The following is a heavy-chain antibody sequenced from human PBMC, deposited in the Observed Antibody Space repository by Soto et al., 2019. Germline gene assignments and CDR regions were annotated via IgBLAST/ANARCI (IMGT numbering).Heavy chain of an antibody. J-gene: IGHJ5*02. CDR2: LYRDDDK. CDR1: GFSLSTSGVG. D-gene: IGHD6-13*01. Sequence: QITLKESGPTVVKPTQTLTLTCTFSGFSLSTSGVGVGWIRQPPGKALEWLALLYRDDDKRYSPSLKTRLTINKDTPRNQVVLTMTNMDTVDTATYYCAFRQEYRGSWVSGWFDPWGQGTLVTVSS. CDR3: AFRQEYRGSWVSGWFDP. V-gene: IGHV2-5*02.